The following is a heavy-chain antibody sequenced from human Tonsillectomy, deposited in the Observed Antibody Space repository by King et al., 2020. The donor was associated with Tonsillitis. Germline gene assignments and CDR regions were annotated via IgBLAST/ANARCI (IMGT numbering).Heavy chain of an antibody. Sequence: EVQLVESGGGSVQPGGSLILSCATSGFTFSNHWMYWVRQAPGKGLVCVSLIASDGSNILYADSVKGRFTISRDNAKNTLYLQMNSLRDEDTAVYYCARDVYRGMDIWGHGTTVTVSS. CDR2: IASDGSNI. D-gene: IGHD3-16*02. J-gene: IGHJ6*02. CDR1: GFTFSNHW. V-gene: IGHV3-74*01. CDR3: ARDVYRGMDI.